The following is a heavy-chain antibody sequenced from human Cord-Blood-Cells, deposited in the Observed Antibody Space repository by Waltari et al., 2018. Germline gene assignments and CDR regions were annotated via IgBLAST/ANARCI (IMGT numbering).Heavy chain of an antibody. J-gene: IGHJ4*02. V-gene: IGHV3-23*01. D-gene: IGHD5-18*01. CDR2: IGGSGGSN. CDR1: GLTFSSYA. CDR3: SKVLWLDGVFAEPDY. Sequence: EVQLLESGGGLVQPGGSLRLSCAASGLTFSSYAMSWVSQEPWKGMEWVAAIGGSGGSNYYPDSVECRFTSSRYNSKNTLYLQMNSLRAEDTAVYYCSKVLWLDGVFAEPDYCGQGTLVTVSS.